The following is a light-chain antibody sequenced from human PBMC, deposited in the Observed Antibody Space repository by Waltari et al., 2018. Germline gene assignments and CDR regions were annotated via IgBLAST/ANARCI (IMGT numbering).Light chain of an antibody. CDR3: SSYSSSSTLDRV. CDR1: SSDVGGYNY. CDR2: DVS. Sequence: QSVLTQPASVSGSPGQSITISCHGSSSDVGGYNYVSWYQQHPGKAPKLMIDDVSNRPSGVSNRFSGSKSGNTASLTISGLRTEDEADYYCSSYSSSSTLDRVFGTGTKVTVL. J-gene: IGLJ1*01. V-gene: IGLV2-14*03.